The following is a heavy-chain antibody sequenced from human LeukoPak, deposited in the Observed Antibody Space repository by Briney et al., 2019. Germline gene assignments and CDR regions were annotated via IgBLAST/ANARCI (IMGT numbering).Heavy chain of an antibody. J-gene: IGHJ5*02. CDR3: ARHGNIVVVVAARGFDP. Sequence: PPETLSLTCTVSGGSINNYYWSWIRQPPGKGLEWIGTIYYSGNTYYNPSLESRVTISVDTSKNQFSLRLSSVTAADTAFYYCARHGNIVVVVAARGFDPWGQGTLVTVSS. V-gene: IGHV4-59*04. D-gene: IGHD2-15*01. CDR1: GGSINNYY. CDR2: IYYSGNT.